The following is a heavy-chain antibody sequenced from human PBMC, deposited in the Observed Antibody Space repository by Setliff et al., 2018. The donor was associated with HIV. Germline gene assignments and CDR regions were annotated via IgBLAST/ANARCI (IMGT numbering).Heavy chain of an antibody. CDR1: GGTFSSYA. V-gene: IGHV1-69*05. CDR2: IIPIFGTA. CDR3: ARGGPRGLEVAALEFDY. J-gene: IGHJ4*02. D-gene: IGHD6-19*01. Sequence: SVKVSCKASGGTFSSYAISWVRQAPGQGLEWMGRIIPIFGTATFAQKLQGRGIMTRETSTKTVYMELSSLRFEDTAVYYCARGGPRGLEVAALEFDYWGQGTLVTVSS.